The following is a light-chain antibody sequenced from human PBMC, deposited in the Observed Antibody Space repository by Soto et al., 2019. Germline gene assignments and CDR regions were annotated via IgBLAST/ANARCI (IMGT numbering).Light chain of an antibody. CDR3: QTWGTGIRV. J-gene: IGLJ3*02. V-gene: IGLV4-69*01. CDR1: SGHSTYS. Sequence: QPVLTQSPSASASLGASVKLTCTLSSGHSTYSIAWHQQQPEKGPRYLMKLGSDGRHTKGDGIPDRFSGSSSGSERYLTISSLQSEDGADYYCQTWGTGIRVFGGGTKLTVL. CDR2: LGSDGRH.